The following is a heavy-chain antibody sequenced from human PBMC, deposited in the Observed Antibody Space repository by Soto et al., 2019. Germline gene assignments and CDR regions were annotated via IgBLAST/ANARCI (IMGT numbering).Heavy chain of an antibody. J-gene: IGHJ6*02. D-gene: IGHD2-8*01. Sequence: QVQLVQSGGEVTKPGASVKVSCKSSGYTFTSYGVSWVRQAPGQGLDLLGWISVYSGNTKQAQKFQDRVTLTTEGSTITAYLELRNLRSDDTAVYYCARDRCTTDKFYTHHCDVWGQGTTVTFSS. CDR3: ARDRCTTDKFYTHHCDV. CDR1: GYTFTSYG. V-gene: IGHV1-18*04. CDR2: ISVYSGNT.